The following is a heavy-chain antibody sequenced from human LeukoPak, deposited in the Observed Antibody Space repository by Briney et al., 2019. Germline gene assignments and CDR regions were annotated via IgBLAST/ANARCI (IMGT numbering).Heavy chain of an antibody. CDR1: GGTFSSYA. V-gene: IGHV1-69*06. CDR2: IIPIFGTA. D-gene: IGHD2-15*01. Sequence: GASVKVSCKASGGTFSSYAISWVRQAPGQGLEWMGGIIPIFGTANYAQKFQGRVTITADKSTSTAYMELSSLRSEDTAAYYCARVPHGYCSGGTCYDYWGQGTLVTVSS. CDR3: ARVPHGYCSGGTCYDY. J-gene: IGHJ4*02.